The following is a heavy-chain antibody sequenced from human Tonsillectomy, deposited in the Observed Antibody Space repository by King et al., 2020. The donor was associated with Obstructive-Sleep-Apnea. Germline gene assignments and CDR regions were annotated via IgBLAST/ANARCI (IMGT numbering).Heavy chain of an antibody. CDR3: ARPPFYCSGGSCYSAFDY. CDR2: IDPSDSYT. J-gene: IGHJ4*02. V-gene: IGHV5-10-1*01. CDR1: GYSFTSYW. D-gene: IGHD2-15*01. Sequence: LVQSGAEVKKPGESLRISCKGSGYSFTSYWISWVRQMPGKGLEWMGRIDPSDSYTNYSPSFQGHVTISADKSISTAYLQWSSLKASDTAMYYCARPPFYCSGGSCYSAFDYWGQGTLVTVSS.